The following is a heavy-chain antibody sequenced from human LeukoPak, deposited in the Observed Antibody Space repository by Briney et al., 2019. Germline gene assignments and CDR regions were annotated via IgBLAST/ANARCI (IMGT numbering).Heavy chain of an antibody. J-gene: IGHJ4*02. V-gene: IGHV4-61*02. CDR3: ARVYGSGWYYFDY. D-gene: IGHD6-19*01. CDR2: IYTSGST. CDR1: GGSISSGSYY. Sequence: SETLSLTCTVSGGSISSGSYYWSWIRQPAGKGLEWIGRIYTSGSTNYNPSLKSRVTMSVDTSKNQFSLKLSSVTAADTAVYYCARVYGSGWYYFDYWGQGTLVTVSS.